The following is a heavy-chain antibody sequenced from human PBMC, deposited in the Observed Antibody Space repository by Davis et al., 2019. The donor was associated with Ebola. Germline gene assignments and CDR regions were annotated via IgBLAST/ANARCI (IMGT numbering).Heavy chain of an antibody. CDR3: ARGARYRSAWYDY. CDR2: INHSGRT. J-gene: IGHJ4*02. Sequence: SETLSLTCAVYGGSFSGYFWTWIRQPPGKGLEWIGEINHSGRTNYNPSLKSQVTISVYTSDNQFSLNLISVTAADTAVYYCARGARYRSAWYDYWGQGTLVFVSS. D-gene: IGHD6-19*01. V-gene: IGHV4-34*01. CDR1: GGSFSGYF.